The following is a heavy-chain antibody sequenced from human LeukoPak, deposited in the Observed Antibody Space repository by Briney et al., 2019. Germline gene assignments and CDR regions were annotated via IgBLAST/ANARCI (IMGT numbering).Heavy chain of an antibody. CDR3: ARTLWGAFGVVITTRYYGMDV. D-gene: IGHD3-3*01. CDR1: GFTVSSNY. V-gene: IGHV3-53*01. Sequence: PGGSLRLSCAASGFTVSSNYMSWVRQAPGKGLEWVSVIYSGGSTYYADSVKGRFTIPRDNSKNTLYLQMNSLRAEDTAVYYCARTLWGAFGVVITTRYYGMDVWGQGTTVTVSS. J-gene: IGHJ6*02. CDR2: IYSGGST.